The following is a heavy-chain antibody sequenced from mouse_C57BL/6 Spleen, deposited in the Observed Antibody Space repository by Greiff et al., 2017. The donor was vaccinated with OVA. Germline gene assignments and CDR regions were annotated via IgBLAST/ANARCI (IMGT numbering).Heavy chain of an antibody. CDR2: IYPRSGNT. CDR1: GYTFTSYG. Sequence: QVQLQQSGAELARPGASVKLSCKASGYTFTSYGISWVKQRTGQGLEWIGEIYPRSGNTYYNEKFKGKATLTADKSSSTAYMELRSLTSEDSAVYFCAREGDYYGSSYYAMDYWGQGTSVTVSS. D-gene: IGHD1-1*01. V-gene: IGHV1-81*01. CDR3: AREGDYYGSSYYAMDY. J-gene: IGHJ4*01.